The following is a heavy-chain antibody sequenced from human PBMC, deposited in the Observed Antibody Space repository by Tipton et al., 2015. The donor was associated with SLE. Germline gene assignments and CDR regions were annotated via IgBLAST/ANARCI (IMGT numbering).Heavy chain of an antibody. CDR1: GGSLNNHF. CDR2: VSPSGGA. D-gene: IGHD6-13*01. V-gene: IGHV4-4*07. J-gene: IGHJ4*02. CDR3: ARVTIAAAGKSLYYFDY. Sequence: TLSLTCTVSGGSLNNHFCSWILQSAGKGLEWIGRVSPSGGANYNPSLRSRVTISVDTSKNQFSLNLRSVTAADTAVYYCARVTIAAAGKSLYYFDYWGQGTLVTVSS.